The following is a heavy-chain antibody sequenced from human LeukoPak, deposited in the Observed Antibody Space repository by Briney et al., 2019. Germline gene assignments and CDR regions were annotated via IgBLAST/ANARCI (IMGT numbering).Heavy chain of an antibody. CDR1: GGSISSSSYY. J-gene: IGHJ4*02. CDR2: IYYSGST. CDR3: ARVPFTMVRVGGSGFNY. Sequence: SETLSLTYTVSGGSISSSSYYWGWIRQPPGKGLEWIGSIYYSGSTYYNPSLKSRVTISVDTSKNQFSLKLSSVTAADTAVYYCARVPFTMVRVGGSGFNYWGQGTLVTVSS. D-gene: IGHD3-10*01. V-gene: IGHV4-39*07.